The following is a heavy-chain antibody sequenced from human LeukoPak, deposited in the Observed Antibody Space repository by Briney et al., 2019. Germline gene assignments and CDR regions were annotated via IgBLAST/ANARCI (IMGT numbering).Heavy chain of an antibody. V-gene: IGHV3-21*01. Sequence: GRSLRLSCAASGFTFSSYSMNWVRQAPGKGLEWVSSISSSSSYIYYADSVKGRFTISRDNAKNSLYLQMNSLRAEDTAVYYCARDNFLGDYGSGSYSDYWGQGTLVTVSS. CDR1: GFTFSSYS. J-gene: IGHJ4*02. D-gene: IGHD3-10*01. CDR2: ISSSSSYI. CDR3: ARDNFLGDYGSGSYSDY.